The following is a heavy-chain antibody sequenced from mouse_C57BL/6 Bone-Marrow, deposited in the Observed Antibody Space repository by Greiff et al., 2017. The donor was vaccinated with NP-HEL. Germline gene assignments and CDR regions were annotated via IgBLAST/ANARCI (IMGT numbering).Heavy chain of an antibody. CDR3: ARGDSYYYAMDY. CDR2: INPNNGGT. Sequence: VQLQQSGPELVKPGASVKISCKASGYTFTDYNMDWVKQSHGKSLEWIGDINPNNGGTSYNQKFKGKATLTVDKSSSTAYMELRSLTSEDTAVYYCARGDSYYYAMDYWGQGTSVTVSS. V-gene: IGHV1-18*01. J-gene: IGHJ4*01. CDR1: GYTFTDYN. D-gene: IGHD3-3*01.